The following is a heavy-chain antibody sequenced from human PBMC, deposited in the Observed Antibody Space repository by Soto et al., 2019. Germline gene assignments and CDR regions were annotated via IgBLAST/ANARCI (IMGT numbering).Heavy chain of an antibody. CDR2: IFHSGTT. D-gene: IGHD5-12*01. V-gene: IGHV4-59*01. CDR1: GASISSSY. Sequence: SETLSLTCTVSGASISSSYCSWIRQPPWKGLEWIGYIFHSGTTNYKPSLKSRVTISVDTSKNQFSLNLSSLTTADTAVYFCARGGNRYSSTSPGVGGFDYWGQGTLVTV. CDR3: ARGGNRYSSTSPGVGGFDY. J-gene: IGHJ4*02.